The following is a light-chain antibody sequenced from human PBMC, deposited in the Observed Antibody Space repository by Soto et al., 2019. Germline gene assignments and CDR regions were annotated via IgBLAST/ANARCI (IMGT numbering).Light chain of an antibody. Sequence: QSVLIQPPSASGTPGQRVTVSCSGGSSNIGSYTVNWYQQLPGAAPKLLIYSNSQRPSGVPDRFSASKSGTSASLAISGLQAEDEAEYYCAACDDSLNGYVFGTGTKLTVL. CDR1: SSNIGSYT. CDR3: AACDDSLNGYV. CDR2: SNS. V-gene: IGLV1-44*01. J-gene: IGLJ1*01.